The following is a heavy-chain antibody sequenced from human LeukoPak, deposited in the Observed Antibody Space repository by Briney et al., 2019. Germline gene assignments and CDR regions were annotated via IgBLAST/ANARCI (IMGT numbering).Heavy chain of an antibody. CDR1: GYTFTGYY. CDR2: INPNSGGT. Sequence: ASVKVSCKASGYTFTGYYMHWVRQAPGQGLEWMGWINPNSGGTNYAQKFQGRVTMTRDTSISTAYMELSRLRSDDTAVYYCARDLYYYDSSGHYYGMDVWGQGTTVTVSS. V-gene: IGHV1-2*02. J-gene: IGHJ6*02. CDR3: ARDLYYYDSSGHYYGMDV. D-gene: IGHD3-22*01.